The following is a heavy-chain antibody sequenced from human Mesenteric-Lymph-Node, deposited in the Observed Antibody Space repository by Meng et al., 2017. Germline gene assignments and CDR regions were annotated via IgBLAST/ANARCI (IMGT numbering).Heavy chain of an antibody. CDR3: ARGPHDYVWGSTIFFGPLNWFDP. CDR1: GGSFSGYY. D-gene: IGHD3-16*01. CDR2: INHSGST. Sequence: SETLSLTCAVYGGSFSGYYWSWIRQPPGKGLEWIGEINHSGSTNYNPSLKSRVTISVDTSKNQFSLKLSSVTAADTAVYYCARGPHDYVWGSTIFFGPLNWFDPWGQGTLVTVSS. V-gene: IGHV4-34*01. J-gene: IGHJ5*02.